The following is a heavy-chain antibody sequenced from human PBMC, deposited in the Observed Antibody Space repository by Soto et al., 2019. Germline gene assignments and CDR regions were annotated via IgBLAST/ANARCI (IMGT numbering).Heavy chain of an antibody. CDR3: ARTSGYDADYYYYGMDV. J-gene: IGHJ6*02. V-gene: IGHV1-2*02. CDR2: INPSSGIT. Sequence: ASVKVSCKASGYSFTNFHIHWVRQAPGQGLEWMGRINPSSGITKDAQRLQGRITMTRDTSISTAYMELSRLRSDDTAVYYCARTSGYDADYYYYGMDVWGQGTTVTVS. D-gene: IGHD5-12*01. CDR1: GYSFTNFH.